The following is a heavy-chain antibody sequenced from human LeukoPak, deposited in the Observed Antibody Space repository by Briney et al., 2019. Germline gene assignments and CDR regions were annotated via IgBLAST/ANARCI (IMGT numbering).Heavy chain of an antibody. CDR1: GVPISSGSYY. V-gene: IGHV4-61*02. Sequence: PSETLSLTCSVSGVPISSGSYYWSWIRQPAGKGLEWIGRIYTSGSTNYNPSLKSRVTTTADTSKNQSSLKLSSGTAADAAVYYCAREMDYDFWSGYYVDWFDPWGQGTLVTVSS. CDR2: IYTSGST. J-gene: IGHJ5*02. CDR3: AREMDYDFWSGYYVDWFDP. D-gene: IGHD3-3*01.